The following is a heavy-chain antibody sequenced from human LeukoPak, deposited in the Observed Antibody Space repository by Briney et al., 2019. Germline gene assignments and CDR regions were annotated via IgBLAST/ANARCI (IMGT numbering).Heavy chain of an antibody. CDR3: TTLYLRAVYDYVWGSYRLFYYMDV. CDR1: GFTFSNAW. Sequence: PGGSLRLSCAASGFTFSNAWMSWVRQAPGKGLEWVGRIKSKTDGGTTDYAAPVKGRFTISRDDSKNTLYLQMNSLKTEDTAVYYCTTLYLRAVYDYVWGSYRLFYYMDVWGKGTTVTVSS. CDR2: IKSKTDGGTT. J-gene: IGHJ6*03. D-gene: IGHD3-16*02. V-gene: IGHV3-15*01.